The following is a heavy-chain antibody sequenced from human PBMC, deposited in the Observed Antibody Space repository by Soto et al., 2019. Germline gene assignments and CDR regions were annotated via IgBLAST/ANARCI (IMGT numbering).Heavy chain of an antibody. J-gene: IGHJ6*03. CDR3: ATSRYCSSTSCYKDYYYYYMDV. V-gene: IGHV4-34*01. CDR1: GGSFSGYY. CDR2: INHSGST. D-gene: IGHD2-2*01. Sequence: SETLSLTCAVYGGSFSGYYWSWIRQPPGKGLEWIGEINHSGSTNYNPSLKSRVTISVDTSKNQFSLKLSSVTAADTAVYYCATSRYCSSTSCYKDYYYYYMDVWGKGTTVTSP.